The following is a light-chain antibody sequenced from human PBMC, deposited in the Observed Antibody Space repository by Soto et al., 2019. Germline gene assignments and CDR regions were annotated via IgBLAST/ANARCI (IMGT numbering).Light chain of an antibody. V-gene: IGKV3-20*01. Sequence: EIVLTQSQGTLSFCPVERATLSGRASQSVSSSYLAWYQQKPVQAPRLLIYGASSRATGIPDRFSGSGSGTAFTLTIRRLEPEDFPVYFCQRYGSSPLINCGQGQRRAIK. J-gene: IGKJ5*01. CDR1: QSVSSSY. CDR3: QRYGSSPLIN. CDR2: GAS.